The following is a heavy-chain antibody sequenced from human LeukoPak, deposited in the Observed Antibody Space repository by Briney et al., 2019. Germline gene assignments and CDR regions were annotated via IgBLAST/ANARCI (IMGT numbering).Heavy chain of an antibody. CDR1: GYTFTVYY. J-gene: IGHJ4*02. D-gene: IGHD3-3*01. CDR3: ARVGVGTLAYYDFSSVFFY. V-gene: IGHV1-2*02. Sequence: ASVKVSCKASGYTFTVYYMHWVRQAPGQGGEWMGWIDPNRGGTNYAQKFQGRVTMNRDSSISTAYMELSRLRSDDTPLYYCARVGVGTLAYYDFSSVFFYWGQGTLVTVSS. CDR2: IDPNRGGT.